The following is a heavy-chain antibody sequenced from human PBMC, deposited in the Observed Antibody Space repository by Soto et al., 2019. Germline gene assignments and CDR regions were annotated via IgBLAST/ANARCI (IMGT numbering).Heavy chain of an antibody. D-gene: IGHD6-19*01. CDR2: ISAYNGNT. Sequence: ASVKVSCKASGYTFTSYGMHWVRQAPGQGLEWMGWISAYNGNTKYAQKLQGRVTMTTDTSTSTAYMELRSLRSDDTAVYYCARGHDSSGWYRNLDYWGQGTLVTVSS. J-gene: IGHJ4*02. V-gene: IGHV1-18*01. CDR1: GYTFTSYG. CDR3: ARGHDSSGWYRNLDY.